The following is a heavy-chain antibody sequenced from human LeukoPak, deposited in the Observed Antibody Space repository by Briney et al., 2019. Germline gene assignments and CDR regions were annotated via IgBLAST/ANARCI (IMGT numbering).Heavy chain of an antibody. CDR1: GFTFSSYS. CDR3: ARDWVYGGNRAFDI. V-gene: IGHV3-21*01. J-gene: IGHJ3*02. CDR2: ISSSSSYI. Sequence: GGSLRLSCAASGFTFSSYSMNWVRQAPGKGLEWVSSISSSSSYIYYADSVKGRFTISRDNAKNSLYLKMNSLRAEDTAVYYCARDWVYGGNRAFDIWGQGTMVTVSS. D-gene: IGHD4-23*01.